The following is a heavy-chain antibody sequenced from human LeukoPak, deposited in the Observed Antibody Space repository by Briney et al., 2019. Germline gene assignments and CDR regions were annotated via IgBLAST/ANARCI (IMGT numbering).Heavy chain of an antibody. CDR2: ISGSGGSS. J-gene: IGHJ4*02. CDR3: AKDLVGIRPKYYFDY. D-gene: IGHD6-6*01. Sequence: GGSLRLSCAASGFTFSNYAMTWVRQAPGKGLEWVSVISGSGGSSYYADSVKGRFTISRDNSKNTLYLQMNSLRAEDTAVYYCAKDLVGIRPKYYFDYWGQGTLVTVSS. V-gene: IGHV3-23*01. CDR1: GFTFSNYA.